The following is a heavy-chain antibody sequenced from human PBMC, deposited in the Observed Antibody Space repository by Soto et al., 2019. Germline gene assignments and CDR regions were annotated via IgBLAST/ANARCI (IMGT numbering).Heavy chain of an antibody. CDR2: IDWDDDK. V-gene: IGHV2-70*11. CDR3: ARIRCSGGRVYYYMDV. J-gene: IGHJ6*03. CDR1: GFSLSTSGMC. Sequence: SGPTLVNPTQTLTLTCTFSGFSLSTSGMCVSWIRQPAGKALEWLARIDWDDDKYYSTSLKTRLTISKDTSKNQVVLTMTNMDPVDTATYYCARIRCSGGRVYYYMDVWGKGTTVTVSS. D-gene: IGHD2-15*01.